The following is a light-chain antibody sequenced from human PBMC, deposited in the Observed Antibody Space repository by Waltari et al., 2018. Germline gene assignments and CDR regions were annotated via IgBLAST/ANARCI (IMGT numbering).Light chain of an antibody. CDR3: CSYAGSSTLV. Sequence: QSALPQPAPVSGSPGQSITISCTGTSSDVGSYNLVSWYHQHPGKAPKLMIYEGSKRPSGVSNRFSGSKSGNTASLTISGLQAEDEADYYCCSYAGSSTLVFGGGTKLTVL. J-gene: IGLJ3*02. V-gene: IGLV2-23*01. CDR2: EGS. CDR1: SSDVGSYNL.